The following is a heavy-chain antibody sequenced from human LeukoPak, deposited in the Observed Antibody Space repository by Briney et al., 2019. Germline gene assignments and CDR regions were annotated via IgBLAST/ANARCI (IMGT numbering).Heavy chain of an antibody. CDR1: GFTFSSYA. V-gene: IGHV3-23*01. CDR3: AKDLIGDIVVVPAAGY. CDR2: ISGSGGST. Sequence: GGSLRLSCAASGFTFSSYAMSWVRQARGEGLEWVSAISGSGGSTYYADTVKGRFTISRDNSKNTLYLQMNSLRAEDTAVYYCAKDLIGDIVVVPAAGYWGQGTLVTVSS. J-gene: IGHJ4*02. D-gene: IGHD2-2*01.